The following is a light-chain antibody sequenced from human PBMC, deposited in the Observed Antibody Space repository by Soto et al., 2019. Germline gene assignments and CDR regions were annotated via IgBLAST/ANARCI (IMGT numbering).Light chain of an antibody. J-gene: IGKJ5*01. CDR2: KAS. Sequence: DIQMTQSPSTLSGSVGDRVTITCRASQTISSWFAWYQQKPGKAPKLLIYKASTLKSGVPSRFSGSGSGTEFTLTISSLQPDDFATYYCQQYYRSSITFGQGTRLEIK. CDR1: QTISSW. V-gene: IGKV1-5*03. CDR3: QQYYRSSIT.